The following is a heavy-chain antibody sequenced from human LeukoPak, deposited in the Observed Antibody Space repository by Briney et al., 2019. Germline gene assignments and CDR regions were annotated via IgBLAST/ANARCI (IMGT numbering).Heavy chain of an antibody. CDR1: GFTFSSYG. CDR2: ISYDGSNK. CDR3: AKAYSSGWSNAIDY. J-gene: IGHJ4*02. D-gene: IGHD6-19*01. V-gene: IGHV3-30*18. Sequence: PGGSLRLSCAASGFTFSSYGMHWVRQAPGKGLEWVAVISYDGSNKYYADSVKGRFTTSRDNSKNTLYLQMNSLRAEDTAVYYCAKAYSSGWSNAIDYWGQGTLVTVSS.